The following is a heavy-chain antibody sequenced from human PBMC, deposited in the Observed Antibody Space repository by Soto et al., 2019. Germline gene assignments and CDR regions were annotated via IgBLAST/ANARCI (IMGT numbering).Heavy chain of an antibody. CDR1: GFTFSSYS. Sequence: GGSVRLSCAASGFTFSSYSMNWVRQAPGKGLEWVSSISSSSSYIYYADSVKGRFTISRDNAKNSLYLQMNSLRAEDTAVYYCAGPHYDFWSDYVYGMDVWGQGTTVTVSS. J-gene: IGHJ6*02. CDR3: AGPHYDFWSDYVYGMDV. D-gene: IGHD3-3*01. V-gene: IGHV3-21*01. CDR2: ISSSSSYI.